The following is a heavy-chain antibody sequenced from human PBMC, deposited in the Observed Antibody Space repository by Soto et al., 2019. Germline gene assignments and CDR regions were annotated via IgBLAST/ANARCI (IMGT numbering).Heavy chain of an antibody. CDR3: ARAMTTVTTRFDP. Sequence: QVQLQESGPGLVKPSQTLSLTCTVSGGSISSGGYYWSWIRQHPGKGLEWVGYIYYSGSTYYNPSLKSRVIISVDTSKNQFSLKLSSVTAADTAVYYCARAMTTVTTRFDPWGQGTLVTVSS. J-gene: IGHJ5*02. CDR2: IYYSGST. D-gene: IGHD4-17*01. V-gene: IGHV4-31*03. CDR1: GGSISSGGYY.